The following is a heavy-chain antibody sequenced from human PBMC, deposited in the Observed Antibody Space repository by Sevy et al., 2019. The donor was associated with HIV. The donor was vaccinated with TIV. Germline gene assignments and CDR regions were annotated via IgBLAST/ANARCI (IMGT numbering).Heavy chain of an antibody. Sequence: GESLKISCKGSGYSFTSYWIGWVRQMPGKGLEWRGIIYPGDSDTRYSPSFQGQVTIPADKSISTAYLQWSSLKASDTAMYYCARVSGSGSYSYNWFDPWGQGTLVTVSS. CDR2: IYPGDSDT. J-gene: IGHJ5*02. D-gene: IGHD3-10*01. V-gene: IGHV5-51*01. CDR3: ARVSGSGSYSYNWFDP. CDR1: GYSFTSYW.